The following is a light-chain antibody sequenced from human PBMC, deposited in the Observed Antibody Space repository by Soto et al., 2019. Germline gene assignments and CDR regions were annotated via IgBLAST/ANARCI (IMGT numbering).Light chain of an antibody. J-gene: IGKJ4*01. V-gene: IGKV3-20*01. Sequence: EIVLTQSPGTLSLSPGERATLSCRASQSVSSSYLAWYQQKPGQDPGLLIYGASSRATGIPDRFSGSGSGTDFTLTISRLEPEDFAVYYCQQYGSSPLTFGGGTKVEIK. CDR3: QQYGSSPLT. CDR2: GAS. CDR1: QSVSSSY.